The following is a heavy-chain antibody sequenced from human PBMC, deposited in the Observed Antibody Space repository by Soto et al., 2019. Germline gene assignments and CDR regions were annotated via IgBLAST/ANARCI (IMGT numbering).Heavy chain of an antibody. Sequence: GSLRLSCAASGFTFSSYGMHWVRQAPGKGLEWVAVIWYDGSNKYYADSVKGRFTISRDNSKNTLYLQMNSLRAEDTAVYYCARGGPDVEMATTFDYWGQGTLVTVSS. CDR1: GFTFSSYG. CDR3: ARGGPDVEMATTFDY. D-gene: IGHD5-12*01. CDR2: IWYDGSNK. J-gene: IGHJ4*02. V-gene: IGHV3-33*01.